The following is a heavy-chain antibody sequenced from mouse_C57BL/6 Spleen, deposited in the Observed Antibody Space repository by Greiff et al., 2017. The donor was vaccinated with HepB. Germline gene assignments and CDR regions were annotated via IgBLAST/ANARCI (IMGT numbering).Heavy chain of an antibody. Sequence: VKLMDSGPGLVAPSQSLSITCTVSGFSLTSYGVHWVRQPTGKGLEWLVVIWSDGSTTYNSALKSRLSISKDNSKSQVFLKMNSLQTDDTAMYYCARTAYYSNYVGAMDYWGQGTSVTVSS. D-gene: IGHD2-5*01. CDR1: GFSLTSYG. J-gene: IGHJ4*01. V-gene: IGHV2-6*03. CDR3: ARTAYYSNYVGAMDY. CDR2: IWSDGST.